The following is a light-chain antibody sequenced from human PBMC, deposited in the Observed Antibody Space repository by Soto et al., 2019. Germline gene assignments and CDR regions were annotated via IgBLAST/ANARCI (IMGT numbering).Light chain of an antibody. J-gene: IGKJ2*01. Sequence: DIQMTQSPSSLSASIGDRVTITCQASQDISNFLSWYQHKPGKAPKLLIYDASDLETGVPSRFSGSGSGTDFALSISSLQPEDFAIYFCQQYHNLPPTFGRGTKLEIK. CDR3: QQYHNLPPT. CDR1: QDISNF. V-gene: IGKV1-33*01. CDR2: DAS.